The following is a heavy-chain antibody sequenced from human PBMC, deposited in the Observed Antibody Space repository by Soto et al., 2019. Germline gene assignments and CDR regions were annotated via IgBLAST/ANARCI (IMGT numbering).Heavy chain of an antibody. J-gene: IGHJ3*01. CDR2: IFHGGNT. V-gene: IGHV4-38-2*01. CDR1: GFFTSSGNY. Sequence: PSETLSLTCAVSGFFTSSGNYWGWIRKPPGKGLEWIGSIFHGGNTYYNPSLKSRVTISVDMSKNQFSLKLNSVTAADTAVYYCARARWYDAFDVWGQGTVVTVSS. CDR3: ARARWYDAFDV. D-gene: IGHD2-15*01.